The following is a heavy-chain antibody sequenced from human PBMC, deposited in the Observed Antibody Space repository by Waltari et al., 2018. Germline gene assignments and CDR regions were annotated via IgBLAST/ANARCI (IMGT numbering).Heavy chain of an antibody. CDR1: GDSITTNNYF. CDR2: IRYSVDS. Sequence: QVQLQESGPGLVRPSQTLSLTCTVTGDSITTNNYFWSWVRQLPGKGLEWIGYIRYSVDSYYNPSLKSRATISRDTSQNQFSLRLSSVTAADTAVYYCAREVIVVATSDAFDIWGQGTMVTVST. V-gene: IGHV4-31*03. D-gene: IGHD5-12*01. CDR3: AREVIVVATSDAFDI. J-gene: IGHJ3*02.